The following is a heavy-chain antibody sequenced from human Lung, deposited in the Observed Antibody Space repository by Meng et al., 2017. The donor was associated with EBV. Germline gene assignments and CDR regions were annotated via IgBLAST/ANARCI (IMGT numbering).Heavy chain of an antibody. CDR3: ARDDYFVTSAFDS. J-gene: IGHJ4*02. D-gene: IGHD3-10*02. V-gene: IGHV4-30-4*01. Sequence: QVQPQESGPGLVKPSQTLSLRCVVSGASITSRDFYWSWIRQPPGEGLEFLGYISHTGSTYYNPSLRSRLAISRDPSKNQFSLELNSVTAADSAVYYCARDDYFVTSAFDSWGQGALVTVSS. CDR1: GASITSRDFY. CDR2: ISHTGST.